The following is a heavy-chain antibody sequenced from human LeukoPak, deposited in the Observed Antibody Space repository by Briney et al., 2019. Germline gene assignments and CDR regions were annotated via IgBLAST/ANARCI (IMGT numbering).Heavy chain of an antibody. CDR2: IYSGGST. CDR1: GFTVSSNY. D-gene: IGHD6-19*01. CDR3: ARDWKADSSAWYAWGY. Sequence: GGSLRLSCAASGFTVSSNYMTWVRQAPGKGLEWVSLIYSGGSTNYADSVKGRFIISRDNSKNTLYLQMNSLRAEDTAVYYCARDWKADSSAWYAWGYWGQGTLVTVSS. V-gene: IGHV3-53*01. J-gene: IGHJ4*02.